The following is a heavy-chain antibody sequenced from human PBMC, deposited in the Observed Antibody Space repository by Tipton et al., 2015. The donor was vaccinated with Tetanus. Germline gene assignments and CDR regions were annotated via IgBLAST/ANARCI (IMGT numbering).Heavy chain of an antibody. D-gene: IGHD1-26*01. CDR1: GGSISSGDYS. CDR3: AKVVGWGDYFDS. Sequence: TLSLTCAVSGGSISSGDYSWSWIRQPPGKGLEWIGHIFHSGSTNYNPSLKSRVTMSIDTSERQFSLKLTSVTSADTAVYYCAKVVGWGDYFDSWGQGILVTVSS. CDR2: IFHSGST. V-gene: IGHV4-61*08. J-gene: IGHJ4*02.